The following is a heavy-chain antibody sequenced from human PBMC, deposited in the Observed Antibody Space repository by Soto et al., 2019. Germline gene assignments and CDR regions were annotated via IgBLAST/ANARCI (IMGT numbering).Heavy chain of an antibody. J-gene: IGHJ6*03. V-gene: IGHV3-23*01. D-gene: IGHD3-10*01. CDR2: LSGSGDIT. CDR1: GFTFSSYP. Sequence: GGSLRLSCAASGFTFSSYPMNWVRQAPGKGLEWVSTLSGSGDITYYADSVKGRFTISRDNSKNTLYLQMNSLRAEDTAVYYWAKFLFTRFRRAQNYSSYYMDVGGKGTTVTVPS. CDR3: AKFLFTRFRRAQNYSSYYMDV.